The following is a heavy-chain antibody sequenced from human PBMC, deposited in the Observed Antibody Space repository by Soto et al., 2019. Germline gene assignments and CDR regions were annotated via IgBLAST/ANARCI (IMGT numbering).Heavy chain of an antibody. CDR3: AREDAARIERWFDA. CDR1: GGSIISASYS. V-gene: IGHV4-31*11. D-gene: IGHD6-6*01. J-gene: IGHJ5*02. CDR2: IYSSGST. Sequence: SETLSLTCAVSGGSIISASYSWNWIRQSPGRGLEWIGHIYSSGSTYYNPSLKSRVSVSVDTSNNQFSLKLTSVTAADTAVYFCAREDAARIERWFDAWGQGILVTVSS.